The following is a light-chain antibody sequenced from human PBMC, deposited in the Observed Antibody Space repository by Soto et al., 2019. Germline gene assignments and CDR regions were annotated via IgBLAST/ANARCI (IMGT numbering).Light chain of an antibody. J-gene: IGKJ3*01. CDR3: QHYGSSPLFT. Sequence: EIGLTQSPGSLPLSPGERATLSCRASRSISSSYLAWYQHKPGQAPRLLIYGAFNRATGIPDRFSGSGSATDFTLTISRLEPEDFAVYYCQHYGSSPLFTFGPGTKVDIK. V-gene: IGKV3-20*01. CDR1: RSISSSY. CDR2: GAF.